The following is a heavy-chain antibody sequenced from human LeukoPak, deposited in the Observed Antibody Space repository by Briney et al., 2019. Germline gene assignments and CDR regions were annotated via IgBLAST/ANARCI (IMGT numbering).Heavy chain of an antibody. Sequence: AASVKVSCKASGYTFTGYYMHWVRQAPGQGLEWMGWINPNSGGTNYAQKFQGRVTMTRDTSISTAYMELSRLRSDDTAVYYCARGPYYYDSSGYLHWGQGTLVTVSS. CDR1: GYTFTGYY. CDR3: ARGPYYYDSSGYLH. V-gene: IGHV1-2*02. D-gene: IGHD3-22*01. J-gene: IGHJ4*02. CDR2: INPNSGGT.